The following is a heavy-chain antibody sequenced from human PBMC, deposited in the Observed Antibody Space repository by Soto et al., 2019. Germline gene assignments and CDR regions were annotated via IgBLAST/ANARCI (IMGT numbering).Heavy chain of an antibody. CDR3: ARCPRVTTSAGDDY. Sequence: EVQLVESGGGLEQPGGSLRLSCAASGFTFSSYSMNWVRQAPGKGLEWVSYISSSSSTIYYADSVKGRFTISRDNAKNSLYLQMNSLRDEDTAVHYCARCPRVTTSAGDDYWGQGTLVTVSS. D-gene: IGHD4-17*01. V-gene: IGHV3-48*02. CDR2: ISSSSSTI. J-gene: IGHJ4*02. CDR1: GFTFSSYS.